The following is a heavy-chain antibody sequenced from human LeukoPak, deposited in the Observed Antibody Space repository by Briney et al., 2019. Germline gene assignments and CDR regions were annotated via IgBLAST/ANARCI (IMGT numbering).Heavy chain of an antibody. CDR3: ASVSNGEVAY. CDR2: IYYSGST. J-gene: IGHJ4*02. CDR1: GYSISSGYY. D-gene: IGHD5-18*01. Sequence: SETLSLTCAVSGYSISSGYYWGWIRQPPGKGLEWIGYIYYSGSTNYNPSLKSRVTISVDTSKNQFSLKLSSVTAADTAVNDCASVSNGEVAYSGQGTLVTVSS. V-gene: IGHV4-38-2*01.